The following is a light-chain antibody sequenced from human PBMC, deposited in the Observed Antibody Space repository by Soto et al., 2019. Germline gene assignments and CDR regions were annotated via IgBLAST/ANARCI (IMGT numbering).Light chain of an antibody. Sequence: EIVLTQSPGTLSLSPGERGTLSCRASQRFGSSNLAWYQQRPGQAPRLLIYSTSSRATGIPDRFSGSGSGTDFTLTISRLEPEDFAVYYCQQCGNSPWTFGQGTKVDIK. V-gene: IGKV3-20*01. CDR2: STS. CDR1: QRFGSSN. CDR3: QQCGNSPWT. J-gene: IGKJ1*01.